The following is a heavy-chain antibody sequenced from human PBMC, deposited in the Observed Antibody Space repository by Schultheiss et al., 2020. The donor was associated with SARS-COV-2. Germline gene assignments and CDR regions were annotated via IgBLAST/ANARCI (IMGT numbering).Heavy chain of an antibody. CDR2: ISGSGNSM. J-gene: IGHJ4*02. D-gene: IGHD2/OR15-2a*01. CDR3: ARRRIGFDY. Sequence: GASLKISCAGSGFTFRSYEMNWVRQAPGKGLEWVSYISGSGNSMYNADSVKGRFTVSRDNAKNSLYLQMDSLRAEDTAVYYCARRRIGFDYWGQGTLVTVSS. CDR1: GFTFRSYE. V-gene: IGHV3-48*03.